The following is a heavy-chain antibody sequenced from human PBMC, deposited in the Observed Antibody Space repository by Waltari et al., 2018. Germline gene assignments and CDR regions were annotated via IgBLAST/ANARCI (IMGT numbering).Heavy chain of an antibody. CDR3: ARDASAGYCSGGSCFTA. D-gene: IGHD2-15*01. V-gene: IGHV4-4*02. Sequence: QVQLQESGPGLVKPSGTLSLTCAVSGGRISSSNGWSWVRQPPGKGLEWIGEIYHSGSTNYNPSLKSRVTISVDKSKNQFSLKLSSVTAADTAVYYCARDASAGYCSGGSCFTAWGQGALVTVSS. CDR2: IYHSGST. J-gene: IGHJ5*02. CDR1: GGRISSSNG.